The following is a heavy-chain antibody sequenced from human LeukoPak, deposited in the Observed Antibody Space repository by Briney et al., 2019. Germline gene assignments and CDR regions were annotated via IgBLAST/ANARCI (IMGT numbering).Heavy chain of an antibody. Sequence: SETLSLTCTVSGGSISISNYYWGWIRQPPGKGMEWIGSIYYSGSTYYNPSLNSRVTISVDTSKNQFSLKLSSVTAADTAVYYCARPRRYYEKGGFDYWGQGTLVTVSS. CDR1: GGSISISNYY. D-gene: IGHD3-22*01. V-gene: IGHV4-39*01. CDR3: ARPRRYYEKGGFDY. CDR2: IYYSGST. J-gene: IGHJ4*02.